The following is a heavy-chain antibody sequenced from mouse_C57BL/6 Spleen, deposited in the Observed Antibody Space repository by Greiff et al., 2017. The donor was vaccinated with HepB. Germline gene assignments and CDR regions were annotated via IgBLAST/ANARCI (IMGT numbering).Heavy chain of an antibody. J-gene: IGHJ2*01. Sequence: QVQLQQPGAELVMPGASVKLSCKASGYTFTSYWMHWVKQRPGQGLEWIGEIDPSDSYTNYNQKFKGKSTLTVDKSSSTAYMQLSSLTSEDSAVYYCARWGVVVDYWGQGTTLTVSS. D-gene: IGHD1-1*01. V-gene: IGHV1-69*01. CDR1: GYTFTSYW. CDR3: ARWGVVVDY. CDR2: IDPSDSYT.